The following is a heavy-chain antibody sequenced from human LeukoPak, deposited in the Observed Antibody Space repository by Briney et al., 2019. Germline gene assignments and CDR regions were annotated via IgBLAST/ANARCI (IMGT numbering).Heavy chain of an antibody. CDR1: GFTVITND. V-gene: IGHV3-53*01. Sequence: GGSLRLSCAASGFTVITNDMTWVRQAPGKGLEWVSVLYSDGNTKYADSVQGRFTISRDNSKNTLYLEMNSLRAEDTAVYYCAGGILGYYDLGIWGQGTMVTVSS. CDR2: LYSDGNT. J-gene: IGHJ3*02. CDR3: AGGILGYYDLGI. D-gene: IGHD3-22*01.